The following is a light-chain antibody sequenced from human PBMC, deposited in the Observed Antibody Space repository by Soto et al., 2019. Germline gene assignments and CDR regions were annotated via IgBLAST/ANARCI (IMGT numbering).Light chain of an antibody. V-gene: IGKV1-6*01. CDR1: QGIKND. CDR2: AAS. J-gene: IGKJ1*01. CDR3: LQDYNYPTWT. Sequence: AIQITQSPSSLSASVGDRVTITCRASQGIKNDLGWYQQKPGKAPKLLIYAASSLQSGVPSIFSGSGSVTDFIPTISSLQPEDFATYYCLQDYNYPTWTFGQGTKVEIK.